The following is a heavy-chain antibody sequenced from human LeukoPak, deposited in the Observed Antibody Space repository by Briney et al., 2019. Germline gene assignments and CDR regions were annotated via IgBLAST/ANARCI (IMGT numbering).Heavy chain of an antibody. V-gene: IGHV4-34*01. CDR3: ARVSSHSFTPIDY. Sequence: PSETLSLTCAVYGGSFSGYYWSWIRQPPGKGLEWIGEINHSGSTNYNPSLKSRVTISVDTSKNQFSLKLSSVTAADTAVYYCARVSSHSFTPIDYWGQGTLVTVSS. CDR1: GGSFSGYY. J-gene: IGHJ4*02. D-gene: IGHD6-13*01. CDR2: INHSGST.